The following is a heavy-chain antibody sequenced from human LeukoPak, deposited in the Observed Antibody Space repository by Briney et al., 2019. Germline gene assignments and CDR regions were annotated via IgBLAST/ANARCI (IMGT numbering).Heavy chain of an antibody. Sequence: PGGSLRLSCAASGFTFSSYGMSWVRQAPGKGLEWVSAISGSGGSTYYADSVKGRFTISRDNSKNTLYLQMNSLRAEDTAVYYCAKEGRTAAIINYYYYYMDVWGKGTTVTISS. CDR1: GFTFSSYG. J-gene: IGHJ6*03. CDR3: AKEGRTAAIINYYYYYMDV. CDR2: ISGSGGST. D-gene: IGHD2-2*01. V-gene: IGHV3-23*01.